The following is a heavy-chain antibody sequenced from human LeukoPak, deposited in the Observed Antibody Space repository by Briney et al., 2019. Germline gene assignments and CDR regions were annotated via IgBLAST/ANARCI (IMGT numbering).Heavy chain of an antibody. D-gene: IGHD3-10*01. J-gene: IGHJ6*03. Sequence: GGSLRLSCAASGFTFDDYGMSWVRQAPGKGLEWVSGINWNGGSTGYADSVKGRFTISRDNAKNSLYLQMNSLRAEDTALYYCAKDTPSGYYYGSGRLRIYYYMDVWGKGTTVTISS. CDR2: INWNGGST. CDR1: GFTFDDYG. CDR3: AKDTPSGYYYGSGRLRIYYYMDV. V-gene: IGHV3-20*04.